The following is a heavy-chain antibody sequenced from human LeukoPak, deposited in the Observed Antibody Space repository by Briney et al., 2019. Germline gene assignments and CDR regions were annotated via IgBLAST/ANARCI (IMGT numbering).Heavy chain of an antibody. CDR3: AKETEPVPAAPWYFDY. CDR2: ISYDGSNK. CDR1: GFTFSSYG. V-gene: IGHV3-30*18. D-gene: IGHD2-2*01. J-gene: IGHJ4*02. Sequence: QTGRSLRLSCAASGFTFSSYGMHWVRQAPGKGLEWVAVISYDGSNKYYADSVKGRFTISRDNSKNTLYLQMNSLRAEDTAVYYCAKETEPVPAAPWYFDYWGQGTLVTVSS.